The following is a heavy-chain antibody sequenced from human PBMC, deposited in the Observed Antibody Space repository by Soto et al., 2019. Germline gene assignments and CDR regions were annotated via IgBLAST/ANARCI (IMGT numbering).Heavy chain of an antibody. D-gene: IGHD3-10*01. CDR1: GGTFSSYT. CDR3: AREGGGTGYYFDY. Sequence: QVQLVQSGAEVKKPVSSVKVSCKASGGTFSSYTISWVRQAPGQGLEWMGRIIPILGIANYAQKFQGRVTITADKSTSTAYMELSSLRSEDTAVYYCAREGGGTGYYFDYWGQGTLVTVSS. V-gene: IGHV1-69*08. CDR2: IIPILGIA. J-gene: IGHJ4*02.